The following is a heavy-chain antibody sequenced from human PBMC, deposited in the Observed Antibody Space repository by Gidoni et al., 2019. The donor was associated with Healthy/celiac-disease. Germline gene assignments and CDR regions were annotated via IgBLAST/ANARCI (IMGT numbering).Heavy chain of an antibody. J-gene: IGHJ3*02. CDR1: GFTFDDYA. V-gene: IGHV3-9*01. CDR2: ISWNSGSI. D-gene: IGHD3-10*01. CDR3: AKDLGGVWFGELSTKSAFDI. Sequence: EVQLVESGGGLVQPGRSLRLSCAASGFTFDDYAMHWVRQAPGKGREWVSGISWNSGSIGYADSVKGRFTISRDNAKNSLYLQMNSLRAEDTALYYCAKDLGGVWFGELSTKSAFDIWGQGTMVTVSS.